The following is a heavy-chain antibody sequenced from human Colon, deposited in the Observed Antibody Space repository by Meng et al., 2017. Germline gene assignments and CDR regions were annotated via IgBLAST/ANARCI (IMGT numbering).Heavy chain of an antibody. CDR1: GGSISSSSYY. D-gene: IGHD2-2*01. CDR3: ARRPAVVPASIDY. J-gene: IGHJ4*02. V-gene: IGHV4-39*01. CDR2: ISYNGGT. Sequence: QLQLQESGPGLVKPSETLSLTCTVSGGSISSSSYYWGWIRQSPRRGLEWIGSISYNGGTSYNPSLESRVTISVDTSKNQFSLKLNSVTAADTAVYYCARRPAVVPASIDYWGQGTLVTVSS.